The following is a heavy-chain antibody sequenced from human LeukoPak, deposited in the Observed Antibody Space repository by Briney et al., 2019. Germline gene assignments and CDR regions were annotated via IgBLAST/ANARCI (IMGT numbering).Heavy chain of an antibody. J-gene: IGHJ5*02. Sequence: PGGSLRLSCAASGFDLSTYEMNWVRQAPGTRLEWIADITISGHTKNYADSVKGRFSISRDNARTSLYLQMHSLRVEDTGVYYCARGDPHADLWGQGTLVTVSS. CDR3: ARGDPHADL. CDR2: ITISGHTK. D-gene: IGHD5-24*01. V-gene: IGHV3-48*03. CDR1: GFDLSTYE.